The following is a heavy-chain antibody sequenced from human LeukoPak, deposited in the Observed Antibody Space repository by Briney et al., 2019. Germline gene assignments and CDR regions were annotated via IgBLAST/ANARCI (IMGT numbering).Heavy chain of an antibody. CDR3: ARVHIAAAGGVDY. Sequence: SETLSLTCTVSGYSISSGYYWGWIRQPPGKGLEWIGSIYHSGSTYYNPSLKSRVTISVDTSKNQFSLKLSSVTAADTAVYYCARVHIAAAGGVDYWGQGTLVTVSS. CDR1: GYSISSGYY. V-gene: IGHV4-38-2*02. CDR2: IYHSGST. J-gene: IGHJ4*02. D-gene: IGHD6-13*01.